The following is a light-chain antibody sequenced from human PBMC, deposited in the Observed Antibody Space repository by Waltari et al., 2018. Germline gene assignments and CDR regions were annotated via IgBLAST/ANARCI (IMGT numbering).Light chain of an antibody. J-gene: IGLJ2*01. Sequence: QSVLTQPPSVSGAPGQRVTISCTGSSSNVGAGFDVHWYQQLPEAAPKLLISGDNNRSSGVPDRFSASKSGTSASLAITGLQAEDEADYYCQSYDNSLSGPVVFGGGTKLTV. CDR1: SSNVGAGFD. CDR2: GDN. CDR3: QSYDNSLSGPVV. V-gene: IGLV1-40*01.